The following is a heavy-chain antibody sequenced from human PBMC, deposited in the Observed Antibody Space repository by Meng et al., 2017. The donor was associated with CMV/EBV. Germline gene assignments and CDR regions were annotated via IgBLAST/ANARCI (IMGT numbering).Heavy chain of an antibody. CDR2: INHSGST. CDR3: ARVWDSGWDY. D-gene: IGHD3-22*01. CDR1: GGSLSGYY. Sequence: QVQLQQWGAGLLKPSETLSLTCAVYGGSLSGYYWSWIRQSPGKGLEWIGEINHSGSTNYNPSLKSRVTISVDTSKNQFSLKLSSVTAADTAVYYCARVWDSGWDYWGQGTLVTVSS. V-gene: IGHV4-34*01. J-gene: IGHJ4*02.